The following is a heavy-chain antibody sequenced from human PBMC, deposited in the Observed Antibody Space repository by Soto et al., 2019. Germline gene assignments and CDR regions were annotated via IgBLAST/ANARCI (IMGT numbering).Heavy chain of an antibody. V-gene: IGHV4-34*01. D-gene: IGHD3-16*01. Sequence: QVQLQQWGAGPLKPSETLSLTCAVYGGSFSGYYWTWIRQPPGKGLEWIGEIHPTGFTNYNPSLKSRVTISIDSSKNHLSLRLTAVIAADTAFYYCARNPSIADGVYFDLWGQGTLVTVSS. CDR3: ARNPSIADGVYFDL. CDR1: GGSFSGYY. J-gene: IGHJ4*02. CDR2: IHPTGFT.